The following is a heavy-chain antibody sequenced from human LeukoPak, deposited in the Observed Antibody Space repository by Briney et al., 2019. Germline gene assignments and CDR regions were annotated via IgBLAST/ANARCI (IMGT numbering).Heavy chain of an antibody. J-gene: IGHJ5*02. V-gene: IGHV4-34*01. CDR2: INHSGST. CDR1: GGSFSGYY. CDR3: ARGRFYGDAFDP. D-gene: IGHD4-17*01. Sequence: SETLSLTCAVYGGSFSGYYWSWIRQPPGKGLEWIGEINHSGSTNYNPSLKSRVTISVDTSKNQFSLKLSSVTAADTAAYYCARGRFYGDAFDPWGQGTLVTVSS.